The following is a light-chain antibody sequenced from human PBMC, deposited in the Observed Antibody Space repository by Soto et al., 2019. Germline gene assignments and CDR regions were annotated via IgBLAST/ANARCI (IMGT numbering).Light chain of an antibody. CDR1: QSVSNNY. V-gene: IGKV3-20*01. CDR3: QQYGSSPQT. CDR2: GAS. Sequence: EIVLTQSPGTLSLSPGERATLSCRASQSVSNNYLAWCQQKPGQAPRLLISGASNRAAGIPDRFSGSGSGTDFTLTISRLEPEDFAVYYCQQYGSSPQTFGQGTKVDIK. J-gene: IGKJ1*01.